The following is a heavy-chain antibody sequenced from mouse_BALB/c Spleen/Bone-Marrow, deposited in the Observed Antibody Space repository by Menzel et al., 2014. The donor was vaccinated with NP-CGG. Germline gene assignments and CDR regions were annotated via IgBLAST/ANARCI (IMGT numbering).Heavy chain of an antibody. CDR3: ARIVYYGSYGY. CDR1: GLSLSTSGMG. CDR2: IWWDDDR. J-gene: IGHJ2*01. V-gene: IGHV8-8*01. Sequence: QVTLKVCGPGILQPSQTLSLPCSFSGLSLSTSGMGVGWIRQPSGKGLEWLTHIWWDDDRRYNPALKSRLTVSKDTSSNQVFLKIASVDTADTATYYRARIVYYGSYGYWGQGTTLTVSS. D-gene: IGHD1-1*01.